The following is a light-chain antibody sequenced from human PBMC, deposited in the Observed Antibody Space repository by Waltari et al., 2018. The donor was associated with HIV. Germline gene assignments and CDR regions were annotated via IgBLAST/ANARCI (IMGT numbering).Light chain of an antibody. V-gene: IGLV1-44*01. CDR2: NNN. Sequence: QSVLTQPPSASGPPGQRVFLSCSGGSSNIGSRPVHGYQQLPGMAPKLLIYNNNRRPSGVPDRFSGSKSGTSASLAISGLQSDDEAVYFCAAWDNSLSVVFGGGTKLTVL. CDR1: SSNIGSRP. J-gene: IGLJ2*01. CDR3: AAWDNSLSVV.